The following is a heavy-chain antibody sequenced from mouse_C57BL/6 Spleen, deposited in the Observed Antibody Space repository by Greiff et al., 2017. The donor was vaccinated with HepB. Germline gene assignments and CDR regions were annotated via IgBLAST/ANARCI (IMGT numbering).Heavy chain of an antibody. Sequence: VQLQQSGAELVRPGASVKLSCKASGYTFTDYYINWVKQRPGQGLEWIARIYPGSGNTYYNEKFKGKATLTAEKSSSTAYMQRSSLTSEDSAVYFCARQGLGDFDYWGQGTTLTVSS. CDR2: IYPGSGNT. D-gene: IGHD3-3*01. J-gene: IGHJ2*01. V-gene: IGHV1-76*01. CDR1: GYTFTDYY. CDR3: ARQGLGDFDY.